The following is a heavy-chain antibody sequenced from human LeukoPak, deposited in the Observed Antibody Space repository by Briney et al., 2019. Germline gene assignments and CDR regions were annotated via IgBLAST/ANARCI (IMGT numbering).Heavy chain of an antibody. Sequence: GGSLRLSCAASGFTVSSNYMSWVRQAPGKGLECVSVIYSGGSTYYADSVKGRFTISRDNSKNTLYLQMNSLRAEDTAVYYCATTDCSGGSCYLKAFQHWGQGTLVTVSS. CDR2: IYSGGST. CDR3: ATTDCSGGSCYLKAFQH. J-gene: IGHJ1*01. D-gene: IGHD2-15*01. V-gene: IGHV3-53*01. CDR1: GFTVSSNY.